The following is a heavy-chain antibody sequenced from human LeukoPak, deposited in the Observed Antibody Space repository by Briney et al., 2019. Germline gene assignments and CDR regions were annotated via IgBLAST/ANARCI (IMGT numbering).Heavy chain of an antibody. CDR1: GFTFSSSA. Sequence: PGGSLRLSCAASGFTFSSSAMSWVRQVPEKGLEWVSAISGSGGSTYYADSVKGRFTISRDNSKNTLYLQMNSLRAEDTAVYYCAKDPWIQLWVPPDYFDYWGQGTLVTVSS. V-gene: IGHV3-23*01. CDR3: AKDPWIQLWVPPDYFDY. J-gene: IGHJ4*02. D-gene: IGHD5-18*01. CDR2: ISGSGGST.